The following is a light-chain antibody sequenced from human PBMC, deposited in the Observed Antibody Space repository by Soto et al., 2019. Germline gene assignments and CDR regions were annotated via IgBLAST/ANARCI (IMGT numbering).Light chain of an antibody. CDR1: HSVRNN. Sequence: EIMMTQSPATLSVSPGERATLSCRASHSVRNNLAWYQHKPGQVPRLLLYYASTRATGIPARFSGSGSGTEFTLTISSLQSEDVAVYYCQQYNNWPPITFGQGTRLEIK. CDR3: QQYNNWPPIT. CDR2: YAS. V-gene: IGKV3-15*01. J-gene: IGKJ5*01.